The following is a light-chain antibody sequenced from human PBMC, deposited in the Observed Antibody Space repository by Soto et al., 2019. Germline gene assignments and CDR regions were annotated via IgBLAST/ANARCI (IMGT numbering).Light chain of an antibody. V-gene: IGKV3D-20*02. CDR3: QQRSNWPPT. CDR1: QSVSSSY. Sequence: VLTQSPGTLSLSPGERATLSCSASQSVSSSYLAWYQQKPGQAPRLLIYCASTRATGIPARFSGSGSGTDFTLTISSLEPEDFAVYYCQQRSNWPPTFGQGTKVDIK. CDR2: CAS. J-gene: IGKJ1*01.